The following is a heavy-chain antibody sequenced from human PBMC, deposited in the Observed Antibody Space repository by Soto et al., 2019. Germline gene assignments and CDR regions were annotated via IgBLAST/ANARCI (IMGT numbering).Heavy chain of an antibody. J-gene: IGHJ5*02. D-gene: IGHD2-8*02. CDR3: ARGKDIVLPGPNWFDP. CDR1: GYTFIAYY. V-gene: IGHV1-2*02. Sequence: ASVKVSCKASGYTFIAYYVHWVRQAPGQGLEWMGWINPNNGDTDNAQKFQGRVTMTRDTSIRTVYLELSSLISDDTAVYYCARGKDIVLPGPNWFDPWGQGTLVTVS. CDR2: INPNNGDT.